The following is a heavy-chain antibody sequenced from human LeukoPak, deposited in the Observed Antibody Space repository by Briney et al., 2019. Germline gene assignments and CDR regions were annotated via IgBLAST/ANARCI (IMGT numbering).Heavy chain of an antibody. D-gene: IGHD4-17*01. CDR1: GGSISSYY. V-gene: IGHV4-59*01. Sequence: PSETLSLTCTVSGGSISSYYWSWIRQPPGRGLEWIGYIYYSGSTNYNPSLKSRVTISVDTSKNQFSLKLSSVTAADTAVYYCARIYGDYVDYWGQGTLVTVSS. CDR2: IYYSGST. J-gene: IGHJ4*02. CDR3: ARIYGDYVDY.